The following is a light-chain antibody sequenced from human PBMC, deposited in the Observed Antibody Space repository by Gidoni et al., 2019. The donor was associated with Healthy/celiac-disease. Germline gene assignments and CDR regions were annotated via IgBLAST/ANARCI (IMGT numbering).Light chain of an antibody. V-gene: IGKV2-28*01. CDR2: LGS. J-gene: IGKJ1*01. CDR3: MQALQTPWT. Sequence: DIVMTQSQLSLPVTPGEPASISCRSSQSLLHSNGYNYLDWYLQKPGQSPQLLIYLGSNRASGVPDRFSGSGSGTDFTLKISRVEAEDVGVYYCMQALQTPWTFGQGTKVEGK. CDR1: QSLLHSNGYNY.